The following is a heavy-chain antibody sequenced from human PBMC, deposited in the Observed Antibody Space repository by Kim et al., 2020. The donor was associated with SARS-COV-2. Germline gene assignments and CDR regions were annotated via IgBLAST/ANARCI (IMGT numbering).Heavy chain of an antibody. J-gene: IGHJ3*02. CDR3: ARDLVYSSSQHGAFDI. CDR2: IKQDGSEK. V-gene: IGHV3-7*01. CDR1: GFTFSSYW. Sequence: GGSLRLSCAASGFTFSSYWMSWVRQAPGKGLEWVANIKQDGSEKYYVDSVKGRFTISRDNAKNSLYLQMNSLRAEDTAVYYCARDLVYSSSQHGAFDIWGQGTMVTVSS. D-gene: IGHD6-13*01.